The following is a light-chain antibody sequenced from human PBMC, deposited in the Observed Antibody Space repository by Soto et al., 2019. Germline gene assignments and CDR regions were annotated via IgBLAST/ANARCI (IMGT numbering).Light chain of an antibody. Sequence: EIVLTHSPATLSFSPGERANLXCRPSQSVSSYLAWYQQKPGQAPRLLIYDASNRATGIPARFSGSGSGTDFTLTITDLEPEDFAVYYCQQHSHWPPWTFGQGAKVDI. CDR2: DAS. CDR1: QSVSSY. V-gene: IGKV3-11*01. J-gene: IGKJ1*01. CDR3: QQHSHWPPWT.